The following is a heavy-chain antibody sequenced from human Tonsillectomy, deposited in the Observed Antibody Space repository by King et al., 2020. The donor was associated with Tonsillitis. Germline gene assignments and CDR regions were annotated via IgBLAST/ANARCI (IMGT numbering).Heavy chain of an antibody. Sequence: VQLVESGGGLVQPGRSLRLSCAASGFIFDDYAMRWVRQAPGKGLEWVSGISWNSGSIAYVDSVKGRFTISRDNAKNSLYLQMNSLRAEDTALYYCAKDIGPNIFGYLGGYGMDVWGQGTTVTVSS. CDR3: AKDIGPNIFGYLGGYGMDV. D-gene: IGHD5-18*01. V-gene: IGHV3-9*01. CDR2: ISWNSGSI. J-gene: IGHJ6*02. CDR1: GFIFDDYA.